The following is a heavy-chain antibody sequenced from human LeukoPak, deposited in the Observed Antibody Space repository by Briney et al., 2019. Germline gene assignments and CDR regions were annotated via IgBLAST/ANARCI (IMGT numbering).Heavy chain of an antibody. Sequence: GGSLRLSCAASGFTFSSYWMHWVRQAPGKGLVWVSRINSDGSSTSYADSVKGRFTISRDNSKNSLYLQMNSLRTEDTALYYCAKDIGDSSGYSSSFDYWGQGTLVTVSS. V-gene: IGHV3-74*01. CDR3: AKDIGDSSGYSSSFDY. CDR1: GFTFSSYW. CDR2: INSDGSST. D-gene: IGHD3-22*01. J-gene: IGHJ4*02.